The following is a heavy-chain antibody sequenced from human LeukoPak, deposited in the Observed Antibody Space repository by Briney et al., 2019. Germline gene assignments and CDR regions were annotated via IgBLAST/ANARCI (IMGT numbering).Heavy chain of an antibody. CDR2: ISAYNGNT. D-gene: IGHD1-1*01. V-gene: IGHV1-18*01. CDR1: GYTFTSYG. Sequence: ASVKVSCKASGYTFTSYGISWVRQAPGQGLEWMGWISAYNGNTNYAQNLQGRVTITTDTSTSTAYMQLRSLRSDDTAVYYCARILERPNYYYYYMDVWGKGTTATVSS. J-gene: IGHJ6*03. CDR3: ARILERPNYYYYYMDV.